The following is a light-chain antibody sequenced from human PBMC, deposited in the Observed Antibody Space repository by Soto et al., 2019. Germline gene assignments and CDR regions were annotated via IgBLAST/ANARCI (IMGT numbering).Light chain of an antibody. Sequence: DIQMTQSPSTLSASVRDRVTITCRASQSISSWLAWYQQKPGKAPKLLIYDASSLESGVPSRFSGSGSGTEFTLTRSSLQPDDFATYYCQQYNSYSPYTFGQVTKLEIK. CDR2: DAS. J-gene: IGKJ2*01. V-gene: IGKV1-5*01. CDR1: QSISSW. CDR3: QQYNSYSPYT.